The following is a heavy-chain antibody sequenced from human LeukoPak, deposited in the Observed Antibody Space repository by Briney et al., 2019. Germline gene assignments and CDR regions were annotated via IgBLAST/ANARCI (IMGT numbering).Heavy chain of an antibody. CDR3: ATDHPRGDAFDI. CDR1: GFTFSSYG. J-gene: IGHJ3*02. CDR2: IWYDGSNK. V-gene: IGHV3-33*01. Sequence: GRSLRLSCAASGFTFSSYGMHWVRQAPGKGLEWVAVIWYDGSNKYYADSVKGRFTISRDNSKNTLYLQMNSLRAEDTAEYYCATDHPRGDAFDIWGQGTMVTVSS.